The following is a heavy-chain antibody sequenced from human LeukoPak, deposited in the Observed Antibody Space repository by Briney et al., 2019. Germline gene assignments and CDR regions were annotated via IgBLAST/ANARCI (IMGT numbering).Heavy chain of an antibody. V-gene: IGHV3-23*01. D-gene: IGHD2-2*01. CDR1: GFTFSSYA. Sequence: PGGSLRLSCAASGFTFSSYAMSWVRQAPGKGLEWVSAISGSGGSTYYADSVKGRFTISRDNSKNTLYLQMNSLGAEDTAVYYCAKTLYVPAAMRPFDYWGQGTLVTVSS. CDR3: AKTLYVPAAMRPFDY. CDR2: ISGSGGST. J-gene: IGHJ4*02.